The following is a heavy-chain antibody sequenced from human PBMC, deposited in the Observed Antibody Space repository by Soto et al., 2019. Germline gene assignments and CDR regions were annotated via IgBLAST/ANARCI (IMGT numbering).Heavy chain of an antibody. Sequence: QVQLVESGGGVVQPGRSLRLSCAASGFTFSSYGMHWVRQAPGKGLEWVAVISYDGSNKYYADSVKGRFTISRDNSNNTLYLQMNSMRAEDTAVYYCAKQFITGTTWVLSLAYWGQGTLVTVSS. D-gene: IGHD1-7*01. CDR1: GFTFSSYG. J-gene: IGHJ4*02. CDR2: ISYDGSNK. CDR3: AKQFITGTTWVLSLAY. V-gene: IGHV3-30*18.